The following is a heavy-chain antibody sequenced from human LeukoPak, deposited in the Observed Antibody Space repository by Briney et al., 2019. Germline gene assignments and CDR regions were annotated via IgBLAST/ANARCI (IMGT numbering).Heavy chain of an antibody. Sequence: GASVKVSCKASGYTLTNYAMNWVRQAPGQGLEWMGWINTNTGNPMYAPGFTGRFVFSLDTSVSTAYLQISSLKAEDTAVYYCARDRGGVCTGIVGATDCDYWGQGTLVTVSS. V-gene: IGHV7-4-1*02. CDR3: ARDRGGVCTGIVGATDCDY. J-gene: IGHJ4*02. CDR2: INTNTGNP. D-gene: IGHD1-26*01. CDR1: GYTLTNYA.